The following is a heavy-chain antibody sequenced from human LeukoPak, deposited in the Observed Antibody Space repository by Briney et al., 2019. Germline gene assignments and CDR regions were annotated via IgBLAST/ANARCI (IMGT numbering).Heavy chain of an antibody. V-gene: IGHV1-2*06. CDR1: GYTFTGYY. J-gene: IGHJ4*02. D-gene: IGHD3-3*01. CDR2: INPNSGDT. Sequence: ASVKVSCKASGYTFTGYYMHWVRQAPGQGLEWMGQINPNSGDTNYAQKFQGRVTMTRDTSISTAHMELSRLRSDDTAVYFCGTAFGVMDLDYWGQGTLVTVSS. CDR3: GTAFGVMDLDY.